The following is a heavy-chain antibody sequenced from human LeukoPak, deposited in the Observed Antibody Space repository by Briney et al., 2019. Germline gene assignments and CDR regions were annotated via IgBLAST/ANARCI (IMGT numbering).Heavy chain of an antibody. Sequence: SGGSLRLSCAASGFTFSNAWMTWVRQVPGRGLEWVGHIKSRADGGTTDYAAPVKGRFTISRDDSKTTLYMHMSSLDTEDTAVYYCTTDRGIASAGTSDYWGQGTLVTVSS. D-gene: IGHD6-13*01. J-gene: IGHJ4*02. CDR2: IKSRADGGTT. CDR1: GFTFSNAW. V-gene: IGHV3-15*01. CDR3: TTDRGIASAGTSDY.